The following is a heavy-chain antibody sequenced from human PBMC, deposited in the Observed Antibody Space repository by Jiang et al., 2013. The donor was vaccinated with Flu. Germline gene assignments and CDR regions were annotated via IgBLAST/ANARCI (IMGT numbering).Heavy chain of an antibody. CDR2: ISADATRT. CDR3: ARMPALQQPFDY. CDR1: GFTFSNYP. D-gene: IGHD6-13*01. Sequence: VQLLESGGTLAQREKSLRLSCVASGFTFSNYPMTWVRQAPGKGLEWVSTISADATRTFYADSVKGRFTISRDNYKNTLYLQLNSLRDDDTAIFYCARMPALQQPFDYWG. J-gene: IGHJ4*01. V-gene: IGHV3-23*01.